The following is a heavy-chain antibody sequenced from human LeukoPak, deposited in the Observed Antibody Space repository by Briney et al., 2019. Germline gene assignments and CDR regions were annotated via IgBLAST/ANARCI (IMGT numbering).Heavy chain of an antibody. CDR3: ARVSPYCSSTSCFDY. CDR1: GGSISSYY. D-gene: IGHD2-2*01. CDR2: IYYSGST. J-gene: IGHJ4*02. V-gene: IGHV4-59*01. Sequence: KPSETLSLTCTVSGGSISSYYWSWIRQPPGKGLEWIGYIYYSGSTNYNHSLKSRVTISVDTSKNQFSLKLSSVTAADTAVYYCARVSPYCSSTSCFDYWGQGTLVTVSS.